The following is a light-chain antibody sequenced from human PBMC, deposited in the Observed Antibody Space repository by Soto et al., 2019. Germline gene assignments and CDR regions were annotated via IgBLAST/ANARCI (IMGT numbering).Light chain of an antibody. V-gene: IGKV1-33*01. Sequence: DIQMTQSPSSLSASVGDRVTMTCQASQDISNYLNWYQQKPGKAPKLLIYDASNLETGAPSRFSGGGSGTDFTFTISSLQPEDIGIYYCQQYDNLSITFGQGPRLEMK. CDR3: QQYDNLSIT. CDR1: QDISNY. J-gene: IGKJ5*01. CDR2: DAS.